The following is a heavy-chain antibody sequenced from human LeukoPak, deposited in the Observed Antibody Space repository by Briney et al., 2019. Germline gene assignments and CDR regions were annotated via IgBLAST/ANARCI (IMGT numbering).Heavy chain of an antibody. D-gene: IGHD2-2*01. J-gene: IGHJ5*02. V-gene: IGHV1-2*02. CDR2: INPNSGGT. CDR3: ARDWGGYCSSTSCYLYNWFDP. CDR1: GYTFTGYY. Sequence: EASVKVSCKASGYTFTGYYMHWVRQAPGQGLEWMGWINPNSGGTNYAQKFQGRVTMTRDTSISTAYMELSRLRSDDTAVHYCARDWGGYCSSTSCYLYNWFDPWGQGTLVTVSS.